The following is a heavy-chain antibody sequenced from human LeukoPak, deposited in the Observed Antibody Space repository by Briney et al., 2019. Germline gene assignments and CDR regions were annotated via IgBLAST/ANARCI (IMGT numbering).Heavy chain of an antibody. CDR3: AREGLYSYGPDF. Sequence: ASVKVSCKASGYTFTSYVISWVRQASGQGLEYMGWMNPNNGDTGFAQKFQGRVTMTRSTSMNTAYMELSSLRSEDTAVYYCAREGLYSYGPDFWGQGTLVTVSS. D-gene: IGHD5-18*01. J-gene: IGHJ4*02. CDR2: MNPNNGDT. V-gene: IGHV1-8*01. CDR1: GYTFTSYV.